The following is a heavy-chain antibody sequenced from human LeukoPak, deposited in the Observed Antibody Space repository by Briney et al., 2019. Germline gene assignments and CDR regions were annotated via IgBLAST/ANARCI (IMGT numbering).Heavy chain of an antibody. CDR3: SRESGPFCPFGY. Sequence: SETLSLTCGVSGGSISGTNWWSWVRQPPGQGLEWIGEISLAGQTNYNPSLNGRVTMSLDKSSNQLSLHLTSVTAAGTATYFCSRESGPFCPFGYWGQGTLVIVSS. J-gene: IGHJ4*02. V-gene: IGHV4/OR15-8*02. CDR1: GGSISGTNW. CDR2: ISLAGQT. D-gene: IGHD1-26*01.